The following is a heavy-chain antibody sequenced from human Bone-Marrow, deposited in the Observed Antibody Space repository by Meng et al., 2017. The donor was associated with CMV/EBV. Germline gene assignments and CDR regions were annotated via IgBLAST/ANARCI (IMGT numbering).Heavy chain of an antibody. CDR2: ISYDGDKQ. CDR1: GFSFSRFG. Sequence: GESLKISCAASGFSFSRFGMHWVRQAPGKGLEWVALISYDGDKQYYAESVKGRFTVSRDNPKNALYLEMDRLRGDDTAVYYCARHWAKSSPPTEKYYYYYGMDVWGQGTTVTVSS. J-gene: IGHJ6*02. CDR3: ARHWAKSSPPTEKYYYYYGMDV. V-gene: IGHV3-30*03. D-gene: IGHD6-19*01.